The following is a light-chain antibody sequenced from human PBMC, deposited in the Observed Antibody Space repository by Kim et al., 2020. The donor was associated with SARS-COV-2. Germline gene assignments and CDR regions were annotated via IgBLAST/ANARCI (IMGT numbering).Light chain of an antibody. J-gene: IGKJ2*01. Sequence: EIVLTQSPATLSLSPGERATLSCRASQSVSSYLAWSQQKPGQAPRLLIYDASNRATGIPARFSGSGSGTDFTLTISSLEPEDFAVYYCQQRSNWPPYTFGQGTKLEI. CDR2: DAS. CDR1: QSVSSY. CDR3: QQRSNWPPYT. V-gene: IGKV3-11*01.